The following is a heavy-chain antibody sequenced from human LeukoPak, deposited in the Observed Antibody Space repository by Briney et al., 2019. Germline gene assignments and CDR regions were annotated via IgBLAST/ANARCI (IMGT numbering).Heavy chain of an antibody. Sequence: GGSLRLSCAASGFTFSSYWMSWVRQAPGKGLEWVAVIWYDGSNKYYADSVKGRFTISRDNSKNTLYLQMNSLRAEDTAVYYCAKARIVVVPAAPTDYYYMDVWGKGTTVTVSS. D-gene: IGHD2-2*01. CDR1: GFTFSSYW. CDR3: AKARIVVVPAAPTDYYYMDV. J-gene: IGHJ6*03. CDR2: IWYDGSNK. V-gene: IGHV3-33*06.